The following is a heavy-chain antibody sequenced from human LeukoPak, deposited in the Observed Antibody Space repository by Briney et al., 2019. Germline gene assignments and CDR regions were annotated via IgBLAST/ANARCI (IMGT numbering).Heavy chain of an antibody. V-gene: IGHV4-59*01. Sequence: SETLSLTCTVSGGSISSYYWSWIRQPPGKGLEWIGYIYYSGSTNYNPSLKSRVTISVDTSKNQFSLKLSSVTAADTAVYYCAARTTYYYYMDVWGKGTTATVSS. D-gene: IGHD1-1*01. J-gene: IGHJ6*03. CDR2: IYYSGST. CDR1: GGSISSYY. CDR3: AARTTYYYYMDV.